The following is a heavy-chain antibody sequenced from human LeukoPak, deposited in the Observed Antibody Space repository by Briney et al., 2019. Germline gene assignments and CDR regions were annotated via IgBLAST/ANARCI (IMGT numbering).Heavy chain of an antibody. Sequence: GGSLRLSCAASGFTFSSYAMHWVRQAPGKGLEWVAVISYDGSNKYYADSVKGRFTISRDNSRNTLYLQMNSLRAEDTALYYCAKDRVGGPFDYWGQGTLVTVSS. CDR3: AKDRVGGPFDY. CDR2: ISYDGSNK. V-gene: IGHV3-30*04. J-gene: IGHJ4*02. CDR1: GFTFSSYA. D-gene: IGHD1-26*01.